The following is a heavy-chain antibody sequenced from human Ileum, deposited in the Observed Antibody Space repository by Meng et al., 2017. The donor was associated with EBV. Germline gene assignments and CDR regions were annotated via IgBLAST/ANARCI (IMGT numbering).Heavy chain of an antibody. CDR3: ARDYSSSWYSGGFFKY. V-gene: IGHV4-39*07. CDR2: IFNSGST. J-gene: IGHJ4*02. CDR1: GASISSTPYY. Sequence: QKSGPGLVKPSEPPSLTCTVSGASISSTPYYWGWIRQPPGKGLEWIGNIFNSGSTSYSPSLKSRVTISVDTSKNQFSLKLSSVTAADTAVYYCARDYSSSWYSGGFFKYWGQGILVTVSS. D-gene: IGHD6-13*01.